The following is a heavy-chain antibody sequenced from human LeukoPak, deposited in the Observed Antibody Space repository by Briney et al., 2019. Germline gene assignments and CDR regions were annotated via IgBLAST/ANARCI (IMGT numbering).Heavy chain of an antibody. CDR1: GFTFSSYS. V-gene: IGHV3-48*02. J-gene: IGHJ4*02. Sequence: GGSLRLSCAASGFTFSSYSTNWVRQAPGKGLEWVSYISSSSSTIYYADSVKGRFTISRDNAKNSLYLQMNSLRDEDTAVYYCAREGEYYDILTGYYGFDYWGQGTLVTVSS. CDR3: AREGEYYDILTGYYGFDY. D-gene: IGHD3-9*01. CDR2: ISSSSSTI.